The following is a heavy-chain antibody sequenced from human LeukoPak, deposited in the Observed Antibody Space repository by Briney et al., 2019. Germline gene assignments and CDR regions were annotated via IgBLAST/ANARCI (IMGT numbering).Heavy chain of an antibody. CDR1: GGSISSYH. V-gene: IGHV4-59*08. J-gene: IGHJ4*02. CDR2: IYYSGST. Sequence: SETLSLTCTVSGGSISSYHWSWIRQPPGKGLEWIGYIYYSGSTNYNPSLKSRVTISVDTSKNQFSLKLSSVTAADTAVYYCAKTTYYDFWSGYYTFDYWGQGTLVTVSS. D-gene: IGHD3-3*01. CDR3: AKTTYYDFWSGYYTFDY.